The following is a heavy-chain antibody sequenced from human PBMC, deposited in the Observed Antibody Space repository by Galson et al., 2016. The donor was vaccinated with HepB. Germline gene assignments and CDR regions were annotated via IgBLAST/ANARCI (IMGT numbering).Heavy chain of an antibody. CDR3: ARQDRAGLVNF. J-gene: IGHJ3*01. Sequence: SETLSLTCTVSGGSISSSYYFWAWIRKPPGKGLDWIGSIYYSGTTHYNPSLQSRVSISVDTSKNQFSLSLTSVSAADTAMYSCARQDRAGLVNFWGQGTMVTVSS. CDR1: GGSISSSYYF. V-gene: IGHV4-39*01. CDR2: IYYSGTT. D-gene: IGHD6-19*01.